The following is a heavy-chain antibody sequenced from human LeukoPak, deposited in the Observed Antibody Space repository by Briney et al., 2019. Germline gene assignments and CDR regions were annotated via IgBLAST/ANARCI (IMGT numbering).Heavy chain of an antibody. D-gene: IGHD4-23*01. CDR3: AREVNWYFDL. V-gene: IGHV3-11*05. J-gene: IGHJ2*01. CDR1: GFTFSDYY. CDR2: ISSSSSYT. Sequence: GGSLRLSCAASGFTFSDYYMSWIRQAPGKGLEWVSYISSSSSYTNYPDSVKGRFTISRDNAKNSLYLQMNSLRVEDTAVYYCAREVNWYFDLWGRGTLVTVSS.